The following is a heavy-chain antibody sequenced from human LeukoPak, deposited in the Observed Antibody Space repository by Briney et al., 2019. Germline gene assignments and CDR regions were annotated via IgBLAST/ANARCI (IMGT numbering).Heavy chain of an antibody. D-gene: IGHD3-3*01. V-gene: IGHV1-69*05. CDR3: ARVVTEYDFPSRNIYYMDV. CDR2: IIPIFGTA. CDR1: GYTFSIYN. Sequence: SVKVSCKASGYTFSIYNMHWVRQAPGQGLEWMGGIIPIFGTANYAQKFQGRVTITTDESTSTAYMELSSLRSEDTAVYYCARVVTEYDFPSRNIYYMDVWGKGTTVTVSS. J-gene: IGHJ6*03.